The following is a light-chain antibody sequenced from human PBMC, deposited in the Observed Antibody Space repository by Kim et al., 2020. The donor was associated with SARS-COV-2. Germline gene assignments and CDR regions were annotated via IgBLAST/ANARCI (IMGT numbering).Light chain of an antibody. CDR1: QSISSY. J-gene: IGKJ3*01. V-gene: IGKV1-39*01. Sequence: ASVGDRVTITCRASQSISSYLNWNQQKPGKAPKLLIDAASSWQIGVPSRFSGSGSGTDFTLTISSLQPEDFATYYCQQSYSTPCTFGPGTKVDIK. CDR2: AAS. CDR3: QQSYSTPCT.